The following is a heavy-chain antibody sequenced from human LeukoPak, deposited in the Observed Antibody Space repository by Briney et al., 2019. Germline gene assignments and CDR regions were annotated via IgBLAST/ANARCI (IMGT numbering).Heavy chain of an antibody. V-gene: IGHV3-23*01. CDR3: AKDRFGSGSYYFDY. J-gene: IGHJ4*02. CDR2: ISGSGGNT. Sequence: GGSLRLSCAASGFTFSSYSMSWVRQAPGKGLEWVSGISGSGGNTYYADSVKGRFTISRDNSKNTLYLQMNSLRVEDTAVYSCAKDRFGSGSYYFDYWGQGTLVTVSS. D-gene: IGHD3-10*01. CDR1: GFTFSSYS.